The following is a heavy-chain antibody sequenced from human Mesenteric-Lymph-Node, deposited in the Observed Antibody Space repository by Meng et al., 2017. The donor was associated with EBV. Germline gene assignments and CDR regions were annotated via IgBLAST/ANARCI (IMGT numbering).Heavy chain of an antibody. J-gene: IGHJ4*02. D-gene: IGHD6-13*01. CDR2: INSDGSST. V-gene: IGHV3-74*01. CDR3: ARLYSSSGSPTFDY. CDR1: GYTFSDYW. Sequence: VQLVESGGGLVQPGGSLRLSCAASGYTFSDYWMHWVRQAPGKGLVWVSRINSDGSSTRYEDSVKGRFTISRDNAKNTLYLQMNSLRAEDTAVYFCARLYSSSGSPTFDYWGQGTLVTVSS.